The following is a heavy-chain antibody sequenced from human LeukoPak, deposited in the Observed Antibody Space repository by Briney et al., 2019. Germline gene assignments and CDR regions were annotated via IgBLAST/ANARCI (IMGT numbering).Heavy chain of an antibody. Sequence: PGGSLRLSCAASGFTFSDYYMSWIRQAPGKGLEWVSEISSSGSTIYYADYVKGRFTISRDNAKNSLYLQMNSLRAEDTAVYYCASHPYYGSGEGCYFDYWGQGTLVTVSS. CDR2: ISSSGSTI. J-gene: IGHJ4*02. CDR1: GFTFSDYY. V-gene: IGHV3-11*01. CDR3: ASHPYYGSGEGCYFDY. D-gene: IGHD3-10*01.